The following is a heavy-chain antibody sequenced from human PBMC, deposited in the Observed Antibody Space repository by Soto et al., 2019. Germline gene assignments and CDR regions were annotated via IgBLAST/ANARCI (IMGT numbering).Heavy chain of an antibody. CDR3: ARDDYEGRYSSGSDWFDP. CDR1: GYTFTIYG. D-gene: IGHD6-19*01. Sequence: VASVKVSCKASGYTFTIYGISWVLQSPLRWLEWMGWISAYNGNTNYAQKLQGRVTMTTDTSTSTAYMELRSLRSDDTAVYYCARDDYEGRYSSGSDWFDPWGQGTLVTVSS. J-gene: IGHJ5*02. V-gene: IGHV1-18*01. CDR2: ISAYNGNT.